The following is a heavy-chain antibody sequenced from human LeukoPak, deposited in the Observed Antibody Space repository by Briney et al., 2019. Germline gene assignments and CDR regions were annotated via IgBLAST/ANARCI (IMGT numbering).Heavy chain of an antibody. CDR2: MNPNSGTT. CDR1: GGTFSSYD. J-gene: IGHJ4*02. D-gene: IGHD1-26*01. Sequence: GASVKVSCKASGGTFSSYDINWVRQATGQGLEWMGWMNPNSGTTGHAQKFQGRVTMTTNTSISTAYMELSSLRSEDTAVYYCARGLGSPVGRNYWGQGTLVTVSS. V-gene: IGHV1-8*01. CDR3: ARGLGSPVGRNY.